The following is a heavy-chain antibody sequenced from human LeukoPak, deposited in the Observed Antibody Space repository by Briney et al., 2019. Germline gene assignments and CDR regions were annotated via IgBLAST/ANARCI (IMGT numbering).Heavy chain of an antibody. CDR2: ISASGGST. Sequence: PGGSLRLSCAASGFTFSSYAMSWVRQPPGKGLEWVSAISASGGSTHYADSVKGRFNISRDLSKNTLYVQMNKLRADDTAVYYCAKEGIDTSYFDSWGQGTLVTVSA. D-gene: IGHD2-2*01. CDR3: AKEGIDTSYFDS. V-gene: IGHV3-23*01. J-gene: IGHJ4*02. CDR1: GFTFSSYA.